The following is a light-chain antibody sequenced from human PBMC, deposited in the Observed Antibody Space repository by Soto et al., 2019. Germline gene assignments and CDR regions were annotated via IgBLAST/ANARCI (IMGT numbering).Light chain of an antibody. CDR1: QSVSPSS. J-gene: IGKJ4*02. CDR3: QQFAGA. Sequence: EILLTRSPRTLSLSRGERATLSCRASQSVSPSSLAWYQQRPGQSPRLLIYGASSRATGIPDRFSGRGSGTDFTLIISRLEPEDFAVYYCQQFAGAFGGGTKVDIK. V-gene: IGKV3-20*01. CDR2: GAS.